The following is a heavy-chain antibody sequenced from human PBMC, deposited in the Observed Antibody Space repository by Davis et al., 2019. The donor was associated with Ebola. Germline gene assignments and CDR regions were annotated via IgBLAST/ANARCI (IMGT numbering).Heavy chain of an antibody. Sequence: PGGSLRLSCAASGFTFSSYAMSWVRQAPGKGLEWVSGISGSGGSTYYADSVKGRFTISRDNSKNTLYLQMKSLRAEDTAVYYCAKFGSGSYGTLDYWGQGTLVTVSS. CDR1: GFTFSSYA. CDR2: ISGSGGST. J-gene: IGHJ4*02. D-gene: IGHD1-26*01. CDR3: AKFGSGSYGTLDY. V-gene: IGHV3-23*01.